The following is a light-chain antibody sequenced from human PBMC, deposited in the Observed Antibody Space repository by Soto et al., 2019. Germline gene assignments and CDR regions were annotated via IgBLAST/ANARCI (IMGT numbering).Light chain of an antibody. Sequence: EIVLTQSPGTLSLSPGERATLSCRASQSVTNNHLGWYQQKPGQAPRLLMYDASSRPGGIPDRFSGSGSGTDFTLTISRLEPEDFAEYYCQQYGSSPGTFGQGTKLEIK. V-gene: IGKV3-20*01. J-gene: IGKJ2*01. CDR1: QSVTNNH. CDR3: QQYGSSPGT. CDR2: DAS.